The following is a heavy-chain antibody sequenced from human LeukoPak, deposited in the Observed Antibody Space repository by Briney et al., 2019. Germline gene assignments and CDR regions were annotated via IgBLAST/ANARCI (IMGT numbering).Heavy chain of an antibody. Sequence: PSETLSLTCAGYGCSFSCYSWIWLRQPPGKGLEWIRDMNHSGSTNYNPSLKSRATIPVDTSKNQFALKLSCVTAADTAVYYCAGSRYYTKAVGAFDIWGQGTMVTVSS. CDR2: MNHSGST. J-gene: IGHJ3*02. D-gene: IGHD3-3*01. CDR1: GCSFSCYS. CDR3: AGSRYYTKAVGAFDI. V-gene: IGHV4-34*01.